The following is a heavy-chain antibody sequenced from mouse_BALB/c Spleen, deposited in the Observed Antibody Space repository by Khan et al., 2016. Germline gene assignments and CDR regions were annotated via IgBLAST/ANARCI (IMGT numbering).Heavy chain of an antibody. D-gene: IGHD3-3*01. Sequence: QVQLQQPGAELMKPGASVKISCKAIGYTFNNYWIEWIKQRPGHGLEWIGVILPGTGSTKYNEKFKGKATFTAETSSNTAYMQLTSLTSEDSAVYYCARAGTGGYYFDYWGQGTTLTVSS. CDR3: ARAGTGGYYFDY. CDR1: GYTFNNYW. J-gene: IGHJ2*01. V-gene: IGHV1-9*01. CDR2: ILPGTGST.